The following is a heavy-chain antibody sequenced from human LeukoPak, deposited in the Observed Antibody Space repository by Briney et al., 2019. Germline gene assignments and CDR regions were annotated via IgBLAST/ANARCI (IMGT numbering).Heavy chain of an antibody. Sequence: ASVKVSCKASGYTFTGYYMHWVRQAPGQGLEWMGWINPNSGGTNYAQKFQGRVTMTEDTSTDTAYMEPNSLKSEDTAVYYCAIRPGDTDAFDIWGQGTVVTVSS. D-gene: IGHD3-10*01. J-gene: IGHJ3*02. CDR1: GYTFTGYY. CDR2: INPNSGGT. V-gene: IGHV1-2*02. CDR3: AIRPGDTDAFDI.